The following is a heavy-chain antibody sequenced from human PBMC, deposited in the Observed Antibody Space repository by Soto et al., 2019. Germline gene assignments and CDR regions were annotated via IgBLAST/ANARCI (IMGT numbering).Heavy chain of an antibody. CDR2: INHSGST. V-gene: IGHV4-34*01. CDR1: GGSFSGYY. Sequence: SETLSLTCAGYGGSFSGYYWSWIRQPPGKGLEWIGEINHSGSTNYNPSLKSRVTISVDTSKNQFSLKLSSVTAADTAVYYCARAQYYDFWSGSPFDYWGQGTLVTVSS. J-gene: IGHJ4*02. CDR3: ARAQYYDFWSGSPFDY. D-gene: IGHD3-3*01.